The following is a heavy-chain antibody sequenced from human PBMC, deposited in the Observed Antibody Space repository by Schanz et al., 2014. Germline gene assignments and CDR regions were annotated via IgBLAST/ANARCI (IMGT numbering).Heavy chain of an antibody. D-gene: IGHD3-16*01. CDR3: ARHGGIPYYPMDV. V-gene: IGHV4-4*02. CDR1: RHSFSSSNW. CDR2: IYHSGNT. J-gene: IGHJ6*02. Sequence: QVQLQESGPGLVKPSETLSLTCVVSRHSFSSSNWWSWVRQPPGKGLEWIGEIYHSGNTNYNASLKSRVTISVDKSKNQFSLRLSSVTAADTAVYYCARHGGIPYYPMDVWGQGTTVTVSS.